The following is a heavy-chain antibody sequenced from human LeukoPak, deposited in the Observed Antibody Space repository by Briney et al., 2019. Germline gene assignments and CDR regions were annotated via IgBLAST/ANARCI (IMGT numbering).Heavy chain of an antibody. CDR3: ARVPSSGSYPSFFDY. CDR2: IWYDGSNT. Sequence: GRSLRLSCAASGFTFSRNGMHWVRQAPGKGREWVAVIWYDGSNTYYADSVKGRFTISRDNSKNTLYLKMNSLRAEDTAVYYCARVPSSGSYPSFFDYWGQGTLVTVSS. D-gene: IGHD1-26*01. J-gene: IGHJ4*02. CDR1: GFTFSRNG. V-gene: IGHV3-33*01.